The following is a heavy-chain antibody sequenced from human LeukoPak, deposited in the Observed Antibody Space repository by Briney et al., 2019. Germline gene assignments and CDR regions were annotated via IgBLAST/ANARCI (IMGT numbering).Heavy chain of an antibody. J-gene: IGHJ4*02. Sequence: SGPALVKPTQTLTLTCTFSGFSLSTSGMCVSWIRQPPGKALEWLALIDWGDDKYYSTSLKTRLTISKDTSKNQVVLTMTNMDPVDTATYYCARMDMVRGAPDYWAQGTLVTVSS. V-gene: IGHV2-70*01. CDR2: IDWGDDK. CDR3: ARMDMVRGAPDY. CDR1: GFSLSTSGMC. D-gene: IGHD3-10*01.